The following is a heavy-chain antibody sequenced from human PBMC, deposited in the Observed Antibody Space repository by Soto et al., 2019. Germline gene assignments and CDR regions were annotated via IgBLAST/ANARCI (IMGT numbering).Heavy chain of an antibody. CDR1: GFMLNNYA. J-gene: IGHJ4*02. V-gene: IGHV3-23*01. D-gene: IGHD3-3*01. CDR2: ISGSGSTI. CDR3: AKSPVNNGYYSFDY. Sequence: EVQLLESGGGLLQPGGSLRLSCAASGFMLNNYAINWVRQAPGKGLEWVSSISGSGSTINYADSVRGRFTISRDTSKSTLYLQMDTLRDEDTAVYYCAKSPVNNGYYSFDYWGQGTLVTVSS.